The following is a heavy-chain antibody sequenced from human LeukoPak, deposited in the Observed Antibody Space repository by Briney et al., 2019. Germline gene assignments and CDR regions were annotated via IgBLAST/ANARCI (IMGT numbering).Heavy chain of an antibody. J-gene: IGHJ4*02. CDR1: GFTVISNY. CDR3: ARGLWASPAD. V-gene: IGHV3-53*01. Sequence: SGGSLRLSCAASGFTVISNYMSWVRQAPGKGLERVSVMYSGGSTYYADSVKGRFTISRDNSKNTLYLQMNSLRAEDTAVYYCARGLWASPADWGQGTLVTVSS. D-gene: IGHD3-16*01. CDR2: MYSGGST.